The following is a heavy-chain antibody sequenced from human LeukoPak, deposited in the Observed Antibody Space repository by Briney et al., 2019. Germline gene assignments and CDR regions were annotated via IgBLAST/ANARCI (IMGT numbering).Heavy chain of an antibody. Sequence: SETLSLTCTVSGGSISSYYWSWIRQPTGKGLEWIGRIYTSGRTNYNPSLKSRVTMSVDTSKNQFSLKVSSVTAADTAVYYCARDKEDYSSNYYYYYMDVWGKGTTVTVSS. D-gene: IGHD4-11*01. CDR3: ARDKEDYSSNYYYYYMDV. V-gene: IGHV4-4*07. CDR1: GGSISSYY. J-gene: IGHJ6*03. CDR2: IYTSGRT.